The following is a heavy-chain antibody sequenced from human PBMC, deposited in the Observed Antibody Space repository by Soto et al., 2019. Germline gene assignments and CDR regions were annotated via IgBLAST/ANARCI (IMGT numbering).Heavy chain of an antibody. CDR2: MNPNSGNT. J-gene: IGHJ5*02. V-gene: IGHV1-8*02. Sequence: ASVKVSCKASGGTFSSYTISWVRQAPGQGLEWMGWMNPNSGNTAYAQKFQGRVTMTRNTSISTAYMELSSLRSEDTAVYYCAREREGSGFDPWGQGTLVTVS. CDR3: AREREGSGFDP. D-gene: IGHD1-26*01. CDR1: GGTFSSYT.